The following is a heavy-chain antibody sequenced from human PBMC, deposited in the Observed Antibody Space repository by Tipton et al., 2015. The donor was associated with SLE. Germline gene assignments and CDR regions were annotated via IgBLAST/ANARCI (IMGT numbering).Heavy chain of an antibody. V-gene: IGHV4-59*11. CDR1: GGSISSHY. CDR2: INYSGSA. Sequence: TLSLTCTVSGGSISSHYWSWIRRPPGKALEWIGYINYSGSAYYNPSLKSRVTISIDTSTNQFSLKVKSVTAADTAVYFCARIIAGPGDAFDVWGQGTMVTVSS. CDR3: ARIIAGPGDAFDV. J-gene: IGHJ3*01.